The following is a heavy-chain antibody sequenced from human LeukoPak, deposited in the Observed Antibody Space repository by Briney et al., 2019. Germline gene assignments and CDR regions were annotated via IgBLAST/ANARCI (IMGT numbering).Heavy chain of an antibody. CDR2: ISTYNSNI. J-gene: IGHJ3*01. Sequence: ASVQVSCKASGYTFTNFGFTWVGQAPGQGLEWFGWISTYNSNINYAQNFQDRLTLTTDTSTNTAYMELSSLRFYNTASYYCARGRLPADAFDVWGQGTLVTVSS. D-gene: IGHD2-2*01. CDR3: ARGRLPADAFDV. V-gene: IGHV1-18*01. CDR1: GYTFTNFG.